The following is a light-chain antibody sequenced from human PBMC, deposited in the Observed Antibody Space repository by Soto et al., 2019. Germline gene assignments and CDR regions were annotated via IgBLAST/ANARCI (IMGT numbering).Light chain of an antibody. Sequence: QPVLTQSPSASASLGASVKLTCTLSSGHSSYAIAWHQQQPEKGPRYLMKLNSDGSHSKGDGIPDRFSGSSTGAERYLTISSRQYEDEADYYCQTWGTGIVVFGGGTKLTVL. V-gene: IGLV4-69*01. CDR1: SGHSSYA. CDR2: LNSDGSH. CDR3: QTWGTGIVV. J-gene: IGLJ2*01.